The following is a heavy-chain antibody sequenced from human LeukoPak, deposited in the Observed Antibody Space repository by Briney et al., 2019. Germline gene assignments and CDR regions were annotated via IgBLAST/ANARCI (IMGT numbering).Heavy chain of an antibody. J-gene: IGHJ4*02. Sequence: ASVKVSCKASGGTFSSYAISWVRQAPGQGLEWVGWINPNSGGSHYARRFQGRVTMTSDTSINTGYMELTSLTPDDTAVYYCARGPRYGESGYDLGPYWGQGTLVTVSS. CDR2: INPNSGGS. CDR1: GGTFSSYA. D-gene: IGHD5-12*01. V-gene: IGHV1-2*02. CDR3: ARGPRYGESGYDLGPY.